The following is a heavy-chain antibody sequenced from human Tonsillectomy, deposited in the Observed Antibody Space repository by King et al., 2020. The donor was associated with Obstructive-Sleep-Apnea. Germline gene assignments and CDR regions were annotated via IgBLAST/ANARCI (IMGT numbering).Heavy chain of an antibody. CDR1: GYTFTDYY. Sequence: QLVQSGAEVKKPGASVKVSCKASGYTFTDYYIHWVRQAPGQGLEWMGWINPNSGGTHYAQKFKGWVTMTRDTSISTAYMDLSRLRSDDTARYYCAREYSRPFREMGMDVWGQGTTVTVSS. D-gene: IGHD3-10*01. CDR3: AREYSRPFREMGMDV. J-gene: IGHJ6*02. CDR2: INPNSGGT. V-gene: IGHV1-2*04.